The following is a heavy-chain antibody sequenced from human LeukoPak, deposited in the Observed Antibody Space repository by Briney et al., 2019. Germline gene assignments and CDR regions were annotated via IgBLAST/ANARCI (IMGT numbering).Heavy chain of an antibody. Sequence: PSETLSLTCTVSGGSISSGSYYWSWIRQPAGKGLEWIGRIYTSGSTNYNPPLKSRVTISVDTSKNQFSLKLSSVTAADTAVYYCARHSPVGIYYFDYWGQGTLVTVSS. CDR3: ARHSPVGIYYFDY. CDR1: GGSISSGSYY. CDR2: IYTSGST. D-gene: IGHD1-26*01. J-gene: IGHJ4*02. V-gene: IGHV4-61*02.